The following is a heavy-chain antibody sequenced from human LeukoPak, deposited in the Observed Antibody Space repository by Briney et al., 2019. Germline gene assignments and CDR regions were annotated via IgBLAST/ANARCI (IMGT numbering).Heavy chain of an antibody. Sequence: PGGSLRLSCEASGFTLNYYWMSWVRQAPGKGLEWVANINQDGSEEYFVDSVKGRFTISRDNAQNSVFLQMDSLRVDDTAVYYCARWVSQYYFDYWGQGAHVTVSS. CDR1: GFTLNYYW. D-gene: IGHD2-21*01. V-gene: IGHV3-7*01. J-gene: IGHJ4*02. CDR2: INQDGSEE. CDR3: ARWVSQYYFDY.